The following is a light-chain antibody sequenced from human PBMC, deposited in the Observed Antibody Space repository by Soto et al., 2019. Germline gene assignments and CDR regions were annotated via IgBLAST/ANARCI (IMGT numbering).Light chain of an antibody. CDR3: SSYTSSNTLPYV. Sequence: QSALTQPASVTGSPGQSITISCTGTSSDIGGYNSVSWYQQHPGKAPQLLLFDVRNRPSGVSNRFSGSKSGNTASLTISGLQAEDEADYYCSSYTSSNTLPYVFGTGTKVT. CDR1: SSDIGGYNS. V-gene: IGLV2-14*03. CDR2: DVR. J-gene: IGLJ1*01.